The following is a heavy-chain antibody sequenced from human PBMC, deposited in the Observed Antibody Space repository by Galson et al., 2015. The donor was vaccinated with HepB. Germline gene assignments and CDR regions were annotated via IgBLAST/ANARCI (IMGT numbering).Heavy chain of an antibody. CDR1: GFTFSSYS. J-gene: IGHJ5*02. D-gene: IGHD6-13*01. CDR3: ARDGGSSWDRLVDP. Sequence: SLRLSCAASGFTFSSYSMNWVRQAPGKGLEWVSSISSSSSYIYYADSVKGRFTISRDNAKNSLYLQMNSLRAEDTAVYYCARDGGSSWDRLVDPWGQGTLVTVSS. CDR2: ISSSSSYI. V-gene: IGHV3-21*01.